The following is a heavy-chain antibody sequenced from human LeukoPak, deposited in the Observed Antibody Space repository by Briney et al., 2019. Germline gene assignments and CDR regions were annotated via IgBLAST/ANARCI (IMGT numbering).Heavy chain of an antibody. D-gene: IGHD2-21*02. Sequence: GGSLRLSCAASGFTFRSYAMHWVRQTPGKGLEWVTIISYDGTNKYYADSVKGRFTISRDNSKNTLFLQMNSLRAEDTAVYYCARVASFCGGDCYFDYWGQGTLVTVSS. CDR2: ISYDGTNK. J-gene: IGHJ4*02. CDR1: GFTFRSYA. CDR3: ARVASFCGGDCYFDY. V-gene: IGHV3-30*04.